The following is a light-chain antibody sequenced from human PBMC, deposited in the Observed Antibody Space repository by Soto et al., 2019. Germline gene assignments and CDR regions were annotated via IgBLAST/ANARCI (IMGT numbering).Light chain of an antibody. CDR2: XXX. CDR1: SSDVGGYNY. V-gene: IGLV2-14*01. J-gene: IGLJ2*01. Sequence: QSALTQPASVSGSPGQSITISCTGTSSDVGGYNYVSWYKQHPCKAPKLMIXXXXNRXXXXXXXXXXXKSGNTASLTISGLXAEDEADYYCSSYTSSSTVVFGGGTKLTVL. CDR3: SSYTSSSTVV.